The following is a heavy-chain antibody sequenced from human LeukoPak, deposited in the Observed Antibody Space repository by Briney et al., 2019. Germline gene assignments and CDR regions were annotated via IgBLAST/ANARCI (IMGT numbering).Heavy chain of an antibody. CDR2: IYYSGST. V-gene: IGHV4-31*03. J-gene: IGHJ4*02. Sequence: SQTLSLTCTVSGGSISSGGYYWSWIRQHPGKGLEWIGYIYYSGSTYYNPSLKSRVTISVDTSKNQFSLKLSSVTAADTAVYYCARTQVYYYDSSGPFDYWGQGTPVTVSS. CDR1: GGSISSGGYY. D-gene: IGHD3-22*01. CDR3: ARTQVYYYDSSGPFDY.